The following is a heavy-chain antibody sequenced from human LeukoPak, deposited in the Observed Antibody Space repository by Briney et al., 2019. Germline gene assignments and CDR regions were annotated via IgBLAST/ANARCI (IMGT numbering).Heavy chain of an antibody. CDR3: AMEGYSGNYPAY. CDR2: IKEDGTET. D-gene: IGHD1-26*01. J-gene: IGHJ4*02. CDR1: GFMFSSNW. V-gene: IGHV3-7*04. Sequence: GGSLRLSCAASGFMFSSNWMSWVRLAPGKGLEWVANIKEDGTETYYVDSVKGRFTISRDNAKNSLYLQMNSLRAEDTAVYYCAMEGYSGNYPAYWGQGTLVTVSS.